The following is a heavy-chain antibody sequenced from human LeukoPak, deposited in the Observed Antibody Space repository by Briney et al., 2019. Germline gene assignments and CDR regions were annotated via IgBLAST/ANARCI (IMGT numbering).Heavy chain of an antibody. V-gene: IGHV5-10-1*01. CDR2: FDPSDSYT. CDR3: ATTIEYSSSSAEYFQH. J-gene: IGHJ1*01. D-gene: IGHD6-6*01. Sequence: KRGESLKISCKGSGYSFTSYWISWVRQMPGKVLEFRWRFDPSDSYTEYSPSFQGHVTISADKSISTAYLQWSSLKASDTAMYYCATTIEYSSSSAEYFQHWGQGTLVTVSS. CDR1: GYSFTSYW.